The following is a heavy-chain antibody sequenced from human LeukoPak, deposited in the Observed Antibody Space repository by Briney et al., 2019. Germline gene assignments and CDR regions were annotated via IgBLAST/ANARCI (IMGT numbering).Heavy chain of an antibody. D-gene: IGHD3-10*01. J-gene: IGHJ4*02. CDR1: GGSISPYY. CDR2: IYHRGST. CDR3: VRHCYASGSDPLCYFDY. Sequence: SETLSLICTVPGGSISPYYWSWIRQPPGKGLEWIGYIYHRGSTNYNPSLKSRVTISIDTSKNQFSLKVSSVTAADTAVYYCVRHCYASGSDPLCYFDYWGQGTLVTVSS. V-gene: IGHV4-59*08.